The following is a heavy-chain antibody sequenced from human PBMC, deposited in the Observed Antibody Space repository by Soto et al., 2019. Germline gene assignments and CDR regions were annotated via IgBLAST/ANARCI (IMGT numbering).Heavy chain of an antibody. Sequence: GGSLRLSCAASGFTFITYAMSWVRQAPGKGLEWVSIISGSGGSTYYPDSVKGRFTISGDNSKNTLYLQMNSLRADDTAVYYCAKLPAAQSYFDFWGQGTLVTVSS. D-gene: IGHD2-2*01. CDR1: GFTFITYA. J-gene: IGHJ4*02. V-gene: IGHV3-23*01. CDR3: AKLPAAQSYFDF. CDR2: ISGSGGST.